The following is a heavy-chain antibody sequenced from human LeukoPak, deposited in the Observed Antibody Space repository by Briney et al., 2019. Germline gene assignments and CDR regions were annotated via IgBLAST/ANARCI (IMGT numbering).Heavy chain of an antibody. CDR1: SGSISSDY. V-gene: IGHV4-59*08. Sequence: SETLSLTCSVSSGSISSDYWSWIRQPPGKGLEWIGYIYYSGSTNYNPSLKSRVSIAVDTSKNQFSLKLSSVTAADTAVYYCARHYVFVYGGSSFDYWGQGTLVTVSS. D-gene: IGHD2-8*01. J-gene: IGHJ4*02. CDR2: IYYSGST. CDR3: ARHYVFVYGGSSFDY.